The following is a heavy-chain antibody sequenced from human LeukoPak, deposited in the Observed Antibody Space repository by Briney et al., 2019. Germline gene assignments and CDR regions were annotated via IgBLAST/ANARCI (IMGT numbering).Heavy chain of an antibody. CDR3: AGHYDFWSGRYWFDP. V-gene: IGHV1-18*01. CDR1: GYTFTSYG. Sequence: GASVKVSCKASGYTFTSYGISWVRQAPGQGLEWMGWISAYNGNTNYAQKLQGRVTMTTDTSTSTAYMELRSLRSDDTAVYYCAGHYDFWSGRYWFDPWGQGTLVTVSS. J-gene: IGHJ5*02. CDR2: ISAYNGNT. D-gene: IGHD3-3*01.